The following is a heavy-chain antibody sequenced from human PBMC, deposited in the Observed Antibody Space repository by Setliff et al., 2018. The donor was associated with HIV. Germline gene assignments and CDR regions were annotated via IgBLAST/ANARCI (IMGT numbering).Heavy chain of an antibody. V-gene: IGHV4-39*07. CDR3: GRLSETAMASFDS. CDR1: GVSTSSSSYY. CDR2: VYYSGTT. D-gene: IGHD2-21*02. J-gene: IGHJ4*02. Sequence: PSETLSLTCTVSGVSTSSSSYYWGWIRQPPGKGLDWIGYVYYSGTTNYSPSLKSRVTISAGPSKNQFSLKLTSVTAADTAVYYCGRLSETAMASFDSWGQGILVTVSS.